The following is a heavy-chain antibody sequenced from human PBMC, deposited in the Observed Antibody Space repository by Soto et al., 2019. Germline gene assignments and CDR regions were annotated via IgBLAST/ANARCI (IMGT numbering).Heavy chain of an antibody. CDR2: ISRTGDSA. V-gene: IGHV3-23*01. Sequence: EVHLLESGGALVQPGGSLTLSCAASGFSFSDYAMRWVRQAPGKGLEWVSSISRTGDSAYYADSVKGRFAISRDRSKNGLALQMNRLRVEDTAGYYCAKGPDGSGYYHNWFDYWGQGALSTVSA. CDR1: GFSFSDYA. J-gene: IGHJ5*01. CDR3: AKGPDGSGYYHNWFDY. D-gene: IGHD3-22*01.